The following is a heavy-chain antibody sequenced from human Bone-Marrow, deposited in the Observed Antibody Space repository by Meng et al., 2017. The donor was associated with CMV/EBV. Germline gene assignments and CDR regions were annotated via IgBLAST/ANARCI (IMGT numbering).Heavy chain of an antibody. D-gene: IGHD3-10*01. CDR3: TTGGSSPDY. Sequence: SCAASGFTFKYAWMNWVRQAPGKGLEWVGRIKGESDGGATDYAAPVKGRFTISRDNSKNTLYLQLNSLKSEDTAVYYCTTGGSSPDYWGQGTLVTVSS. CDR1: GFTFKYAW. J-gene: IGHJ4*02. V-gene: IGHV3-15*01. CDR2: IKGESDGGAT.